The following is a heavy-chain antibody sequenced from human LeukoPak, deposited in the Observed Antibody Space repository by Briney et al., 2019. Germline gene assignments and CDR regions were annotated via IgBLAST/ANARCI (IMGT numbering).Heavy chain of an antibody. D-gene: IGHD1-26*01. CDR1: GFTFSDYY. CDR3: ARVKVGTTNRFDY. CDR2: ISSSSDYT. Sequence: GGSLRLSCAASGFTFSDYYMTWIRQAPGKGLECVSYISSSSDYTNYPDSVKGRFTISRDNAKNSLYLQMNSLRAEDTAVYYCARVKVGTTNRFDYWGQGTLVTVSA. J-gene: IGHJ4*02. V-gene: IGHV3-11*05.